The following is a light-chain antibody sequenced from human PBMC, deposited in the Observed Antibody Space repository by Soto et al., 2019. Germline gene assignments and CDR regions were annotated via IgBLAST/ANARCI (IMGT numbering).Light chain of an antibody. V-gene: IGLV1-40*01. CDR3: QSYDSSLSGPV. Sequence: QSVLTQPPSVSGAPGQRVTISCTGSSSNIGAGYDVHWYQQLPGTAPKLLIYGNSNRPSGVPDRFSGSKSGTSASLAITGLQAEDEPDYYCQSYDSSLSGPVFGGGTKLPVL. J-gene: IGLJ2*01. CDR1: SSNIGAGYD. CDR2: GNS.